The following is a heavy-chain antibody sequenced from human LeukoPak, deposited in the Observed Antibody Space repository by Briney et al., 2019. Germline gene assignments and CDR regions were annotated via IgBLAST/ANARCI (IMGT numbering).Heavy chain of an antibody. J-gene: IGHJ6*02. CDR2: IYPGDSDT. CDR1: GYSFTSYW. Sequence: GESLKISCKGSGYSFTSYWISWVRQMPGKGLEWMGIIYPGDSDTRYSPSFQGQVTISADKSISTAYLQWSSLKASDTAMYYCARRSSSWYHYYYGMDVWGQGTTVTVSS. D-gene: IGHD6-13*01. V-gene: IGHV5-51*01. CDR3: ARRSSSWYHYYYGMDV.